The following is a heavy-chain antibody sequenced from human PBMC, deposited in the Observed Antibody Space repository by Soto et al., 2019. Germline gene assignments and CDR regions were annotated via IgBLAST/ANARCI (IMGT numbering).Heavy chain of an antibody. V-gene: IGHV3-13*01. CDR3: ARSRSYGERGMDV. CDR1: GFTFRSYD. J-gene: IGHJ6*02. D-gene: IGHD3-16*01. Sequence: EGQLVESGGGLVQPGGSLRLSCAASGFTFRSYDMHWVRQVTGKGLEWVSTIPTNGDTYYAVSVEGRITVSRENDKNSLYLQMNSLRAGDTATYYCARSRSYGERGMDVWGQGTTVTVSS. CDR2: IPTNGDT.